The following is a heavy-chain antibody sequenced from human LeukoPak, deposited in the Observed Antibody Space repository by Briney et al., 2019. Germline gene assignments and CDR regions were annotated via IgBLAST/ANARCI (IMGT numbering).Heavy chain of an antibody. CDR3: ARGGSSAYYPRGY. J-gene: IGHJ4*02. CDR2: ISGGGGSK. V-gene: IGHV3-23*01. D-gene: IGHD3-22*01. CDR1: GFTFSDFV. Sequence: GGSLRLSCAASGFTFSDFVMSWVRQAPGKGLQWVSAISGGGGSKYYADSVKGRLTISRDNSKNTLYMQMDSLRADDTAVYYCARGGSSAYYPRGYWGQGTLVTVSS.